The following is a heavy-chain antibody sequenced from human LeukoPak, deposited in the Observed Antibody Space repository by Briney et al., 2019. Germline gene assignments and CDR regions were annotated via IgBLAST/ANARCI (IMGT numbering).Heavy chain of an antibody. CDR3: GRSSLGYSSSWFPFDY. V-gene: IGHV4-59*08. J-gene: IGHJ4*02. CDR2: IYYSGST. CDR1: GGSISSYY. D-gene: IGHD6-13*01. Sequence: SETLSLTCTVSGGSISSYYWSWIRQPPGKGLEWIGYIYYSGSTNYNPSLKSRVTISVDTSKNQFSLKLSSVTAADTAVYYCGRSSLGYSSSWFPFDYWGQGTLVTVSS.